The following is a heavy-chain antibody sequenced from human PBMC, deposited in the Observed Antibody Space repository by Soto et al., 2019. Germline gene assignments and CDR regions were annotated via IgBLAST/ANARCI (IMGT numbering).Heavy chain of an antibody. CDR2: ISAYNGNT. V-gene: IGHV1-18*04. Sequence: QVQLVQSGAEVKKPGASVKVSGKASGYTFTSYGISWVRQAPGQGLEWMGWISAYNGNTNYAQKLQGRVTMTTDTSTSTAYMELRSLSSDDTAVDYWARIAYYDYVWWSYQSVDYWGQGTLVTVSS. CDR1: GYTFTSYG. J-gene: IGHJ4*02. D-gene: IGHD3-16*02. CDR3: ARIAYYDYVWWSYQSVDY.